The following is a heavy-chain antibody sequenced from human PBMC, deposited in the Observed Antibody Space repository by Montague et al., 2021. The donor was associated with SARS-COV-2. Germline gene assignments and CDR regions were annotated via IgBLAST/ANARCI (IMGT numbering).Heavy chain of an antibody. CDR1: GFTFRSYT. CDR2: ISSSSRSL. V-gene: IGHV3-21*01. CDR3: VRGGECRGGNSNGRVGA. J-gene: IGHJ5*02. D-gene: IGHD2-15*01. Sequence: SLRLSCAASGFTFRSYTMNWVRQSPGTGLEWASFISSSSRSLYYADSLQGRFTISRDNVKNTLYLQMNSLRDEDTAVYYCVRGGECRGGNSNGRVGAWGLGTLVVVSS.